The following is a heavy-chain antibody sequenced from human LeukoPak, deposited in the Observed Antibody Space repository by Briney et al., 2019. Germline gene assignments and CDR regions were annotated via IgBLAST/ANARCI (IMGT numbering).Heavy chain of an antibody. D-gene: IGHD3-22*01. J-gene: IGHJ4*02. V-gene: IGHV3-64D*09. CDR1: GFTFSYFP. Sequence: PGGSLRLSCSASGFTFSYFPMHWVRQAPGKGLEFVSAVSSDGGSTYYADSVRGRFTISRDNSKNTLSLQMGSLTTEDTAVYYRVKAILFGSVSYYADWGQGTLVTVSS. CDR3: VKAILFGSVSYYAD. CDR2: VSSDGGST.